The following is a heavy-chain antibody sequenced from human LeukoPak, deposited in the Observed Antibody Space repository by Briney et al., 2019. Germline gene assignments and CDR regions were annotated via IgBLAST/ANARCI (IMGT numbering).Heavy chain of an antibody. V-gene: IGHV3-23*01. Sequence: GGSLRLSCAVCGVTFTNSDMSWVRQAPGKGLEWVSAMSGSDSATHYADSVKDRFIISRDNSKNTLFLQMNSLRAEDTAIYYCVKAKTAVVVPTAPRTYYFDFWGQGTLVTVSS. CDR3: VKAKTAVVVPTAPRTYYFDF. J-gene: IGHJ4*02. D-gene: IGHD2-15*01. CDR2: MSGSDSAT. CDR1: GVTFTNSD.